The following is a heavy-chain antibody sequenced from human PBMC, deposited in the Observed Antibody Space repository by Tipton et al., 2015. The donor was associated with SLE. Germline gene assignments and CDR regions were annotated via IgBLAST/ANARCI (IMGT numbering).Heavy chain of an antibody. Sequence: SLRLSCEASGSTFSNYDMAWVRQAPGKGLEWVSSISSASLSMYYADSVKGRFTISRDNAKNSLYLQMNSLREEDTAVYYCARVQYSSGSYFFDSWGQGTLVTVSS. V-gene: IGHV3-21*03. J-gene: IGHJ4*02. CDR1: GSTFSNYD. CDR2: ISSASLSM. D-gene: IGHD6-19*01. CDR3: ARVQYSSGSYFFDS.